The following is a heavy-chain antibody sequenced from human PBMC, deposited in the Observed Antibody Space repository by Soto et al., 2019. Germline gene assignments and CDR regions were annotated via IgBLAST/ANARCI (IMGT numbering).Heavy chain of an antibody. Sequence: PSETLSLTCSISGGSIGYYYWSWIRQPPGKGLEWIGYIYYSGSTTYNPSLKSRVTISVDTSKNKFFLKLSSVTAADTAVYYCARCYGSGSYYNGLFEHWGQGTLVTGS. CDR2: IYYSGST. CDR3: ARCYGSGSYYNGLFEH. V-gene: IGHV4-59*01. D-gene: IGHD3-10*01. CDR1: GGSIGYYY. J-gene: IGHJ4*02.